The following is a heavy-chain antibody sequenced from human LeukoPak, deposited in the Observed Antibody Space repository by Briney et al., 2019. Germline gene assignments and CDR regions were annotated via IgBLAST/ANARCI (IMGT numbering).Heavy chain of an antibody. Sequence: GGSLRLSCAASGFSVSTFALHWVRQAPGKGLEWVAVISYDGSNKYYADSVKGRFTISRDNSKNTLYLQMNSLRAEDTAVYYCARDNKVTIWGELDYYYYMDVWGKGTTVTVSS. J-gene: IGHJ6*03. V-gene: IGHV3-30-3*01. CDR1: GFSVSTFA. CDR2: ISYDGSNK. CDR3: ARDNKVTIWGELDYYYYMDV. D-gene: IGHD3-3*01.